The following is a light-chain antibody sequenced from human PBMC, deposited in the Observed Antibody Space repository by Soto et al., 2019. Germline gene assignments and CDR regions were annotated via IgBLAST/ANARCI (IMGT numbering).Light chain of an antibody. CDR1: QGVDSS. CDR3: QQVHDYPLT. CDR2: AAS. Sequence: ILLTQSPSSLSASVVDRVTITCRATQGVDSSLAWYQQKPGKAPKLLIYAASNLQSGVPSRFSGSGSGTDFTLTISSLQPEDFATYYCQQVHDYPLTFGQGTRLEI. V-gene: IGKV1-9*01. J-gene: IGKJ5*01.